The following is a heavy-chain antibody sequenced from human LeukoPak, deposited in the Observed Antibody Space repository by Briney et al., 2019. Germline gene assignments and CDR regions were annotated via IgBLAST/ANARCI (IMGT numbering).Heavy chain of an antibody. CDR1: GGTFSSYA. CDR3: ARDPRGYSYV. D-gene: IGHD5-18*01. V-gene: IGHV1-69*13. CDR2: IIPIFGTA. J-gene: IGHJ4*02. Sequence: SVKVSCKASGGTFSSYAISWVRQAPGQGLEWMGGIIPIFGTANYAQKFQGRVTITADESTSTAYMELSSLRSDDTAVYYCARDPRGYSYVWGQGTLVTVSS.